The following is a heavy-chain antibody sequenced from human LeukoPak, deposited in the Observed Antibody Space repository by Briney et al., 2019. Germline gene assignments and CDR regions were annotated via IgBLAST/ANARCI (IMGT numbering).Heavy chain of an antibody. CDR3: AGGPLWFGELFYYYYYMDV. CDR2: IYHSGST. CDR1: GYSISSGYY. V-gene: IGHV4-38-2*02. J-gene: IGHJ6*03. Sequence: SETLSLTCTVSGYSISSGYYWGWIRQPPGKGLEWIGYIYHSGSTYYNPSLKSRVTISVDTSKNQFSLKLSSVTAADTAVYYCAGGPLWFGELFYYYYYMDVWGEGTTVAISS. D-gene: IGHD3-10*01.